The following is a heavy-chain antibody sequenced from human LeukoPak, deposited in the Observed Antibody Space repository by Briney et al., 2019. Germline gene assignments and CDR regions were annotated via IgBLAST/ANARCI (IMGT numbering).Heavy chain of an antibody. Sequence: PGGPLRLSCAASGFTFSNYAMSWVRQAPGRGLEWDSTVIITGVSTYYADSLKGRFTISRDNSKNTLYLQMNSLRAEDTAVYYCARNMTSVTTGGDAFDLWGQGTMVTVSS. V-gene: IGHV3-23*01. CDR2: VIITGVST. CDR3: ARNMTSVTTGGDAFDL. CDR1: GFTFSNYA. D-gene: IGHD4-17*01. J-gene: IGHJ3*01.